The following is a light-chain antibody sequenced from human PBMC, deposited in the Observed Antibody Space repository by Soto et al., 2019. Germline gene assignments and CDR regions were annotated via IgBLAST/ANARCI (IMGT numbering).Light chain of an antibody. V-gene: IGKV1-5*03. CDR3: QQYYSFPYT. Sequence: DLHMTQSPSTLSASVGDRVTITCRASQSISSWLAWYQQKPGKAPKLLIYKASNLESGVPSRFSGSGAWTEFTLTISSLQPDDFATYYCQQYYSFPYTFGQGTKLEIK. CDR2: KAS. CDR1: QSISSW. J-gene: IGKJ2*01.